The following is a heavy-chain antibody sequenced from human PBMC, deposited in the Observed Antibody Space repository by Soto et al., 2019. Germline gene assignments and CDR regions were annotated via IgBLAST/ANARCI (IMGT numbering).Heavy chain of an antibody. CDR1: GFTFSSYA. D-gene: IGHD3-22*01. CDR2: ISGSGGST. V-gene: IGHV3-23*01. Sequence: GGSLRLSCAASGFTFSSYAMSWVRQAPGKGLEWVSAISGSGGSTYYADSVKGRFTISRDNSKNTLYLQMNSLRAEDTAVYYCAKDKVLSMIVVVGLAFDYWGQGTLVTVSS. J-gene: IGHJ4*02. CDR3: AKDKVLSMIVVVGLAFDY.